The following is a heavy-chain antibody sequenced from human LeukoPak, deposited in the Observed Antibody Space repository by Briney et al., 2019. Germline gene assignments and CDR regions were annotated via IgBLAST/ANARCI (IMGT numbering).Heavy chain of an antibody. D-gene: IGHD2-15*01. J-gene: IGHJ4*02. CDR1: GFSFNGYY. Sequence: PGGSLRLSCAASGFSFNGYYMGWIRQAPGKGLEWVSYIIGSSAYTNYADSVRGRFTISRDNAKNSLYLQMNSLRAEDTAMYYCARVRGYCSGAACYPYYFDYWGQGTLVTVSS. V-gene: IGHV3-11*03. CDR3: ARVRGYCSGAACYPYYFDY. CDR2: IIGSSAYT.